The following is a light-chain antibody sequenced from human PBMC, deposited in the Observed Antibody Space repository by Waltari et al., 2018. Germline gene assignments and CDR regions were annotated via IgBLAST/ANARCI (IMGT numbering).Light chain of an antibody. CDR2: SVT. J-gene: IGLJ2*01. CDR3: SSYAGSDTYIL. Sequence: QSALTQPRSVSGSPGQSVTISCTGTSGDVGGYYYVSWYQQYPGKAPKLLIYSVTRRPSGVPDRCSGSRSGNTASLTISGLQPEDEADYYCSSYAGSDTYILFGGGTKLTVL. V-gene: IGLV2-11*01. CDR1: SGDVGGYYY.